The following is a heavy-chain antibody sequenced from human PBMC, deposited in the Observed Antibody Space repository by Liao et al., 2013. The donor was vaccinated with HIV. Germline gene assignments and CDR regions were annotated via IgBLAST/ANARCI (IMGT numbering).Heavy chain of an antibody. J-gene: IGHJ3*01. V-gene: IGHV4-4*07. CDR2: IFTSGTT. D-gene: IGHD4-11*01. CDR1: SGSLDGYF. CDR3: ARVRLGALDAFDV. Sequence: QVQLQEVGPGLIKPSETLSLTCTVSSGSLDGYFWAWIRQPAGKGLESIGRIFTSGTTTYSPSLQSRVTMSIDTSKNQFSLRLASLSAADTGLYFCARVRLGALDAFDVWGQGTMVTV.